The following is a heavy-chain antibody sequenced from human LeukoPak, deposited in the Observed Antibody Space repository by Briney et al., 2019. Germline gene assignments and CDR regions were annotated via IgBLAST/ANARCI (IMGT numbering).Heavy chain of an antibody. D-gene: IGHD2-2*02. J-gene: IGHJ4*02. CDR2: IVVGSGNT. Sequence: GASVKVSCKASGLTFTSSAVQWVRQARGQRLEWIGWIVVGSGNTNYAQKFQERVTITRDMSTSTAYMELSSLRSEDTAVYYCAAAPRYCSSTSCYNYWGQGTLVTVSS. V-gene: IGHV1-58*01. CDR3: AAAPRYCSSTSCYNY. CDR1: GLTFTSSA.